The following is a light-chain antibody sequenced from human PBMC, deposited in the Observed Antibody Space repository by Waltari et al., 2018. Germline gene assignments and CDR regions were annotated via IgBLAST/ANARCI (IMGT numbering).Light chain of an antibody. CDR3: QQYYTIPLT. CDR1: QSVLYRSNSKDY. Sequence: DIVMTQSPDSLAVSLGERATINCKSRQSVLYRSNSKDYLAWYQQKPGQPPKLLIYWASTRESGVPDRFSGSGSGTDFTLTISSLQAEDVAVYYCQQYYTIPLTFGGGTKVEIK. J-gene: IGKJ4*01. V-gene: IGKV4-1*01. CDR2: WAS.